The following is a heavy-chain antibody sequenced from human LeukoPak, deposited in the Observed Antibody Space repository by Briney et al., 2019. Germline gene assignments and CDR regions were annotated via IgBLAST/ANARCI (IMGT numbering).Heavy chain of an antibody. D-gene: IGHD3-9*01. V-gene: IGHV3-21*01. CDR1: GFTFSSNW. J-gene: IGHJ4*02. CDR3: ARIDWLDY. CDR2: ISSSSSSYI. Sequence: GGSLRLSCAASGFTFSSNWMSWVRQAPGKGLEWVSSISSSSSSYIYYADSVKGRFTISRDNAKNSLYLQMNSLRAEDTAVYYCARIDWLDYWGQGTLVTVSS.